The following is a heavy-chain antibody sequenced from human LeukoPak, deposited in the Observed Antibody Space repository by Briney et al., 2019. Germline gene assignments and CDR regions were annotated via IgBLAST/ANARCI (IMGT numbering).Heavy chain of an antibody. D-gene: IGHD4-23*01. V-gene: IGHV3-53*01. J-gene: IGHJ4*02. CDR3: AKDREYGGNSGAEDY. CDR2: IYSGGST. CDR1: GFTVSSNY. Sequence: GGSLRLSCAASGFTVSSNYMSWVRQAPGKGLEWVSVIYSGGSTYYADSVKGRFTISRDNSKNTLYLQMNSLRAEDTAVYYCAKDREYGGNSGAEDYWGQGTLVTVSS.